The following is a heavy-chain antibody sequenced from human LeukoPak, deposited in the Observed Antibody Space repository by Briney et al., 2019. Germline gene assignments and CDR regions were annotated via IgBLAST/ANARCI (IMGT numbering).Heavy chain of an antibody. CDR1: GFTFSSYG. D-gene: IGHD3-9*01. Sequence: GGSLRLSCAASGFTFSSYGMHWVRQAPGKGLEGVAVIWYDGSNKYYADSVKARFTISRDNSKNTLYLQMNSLRAEDTAVYYCARKSILTGREFDYWGQGALVTVSS. CDR3: ARKSILTGREFDY. J-gene: IGHJ4*02. CDR2: IWYDGSNK. V-gene: IGHV3-33*01.